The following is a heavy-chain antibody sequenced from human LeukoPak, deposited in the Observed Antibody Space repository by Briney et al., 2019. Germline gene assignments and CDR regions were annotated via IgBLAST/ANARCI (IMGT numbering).Heavy chain of an antibody. CDR1: GLTFSNYD. V-gene: IGHV3-23*01. D-gene: IGHD2-21*01. CDR3: AKEEDTAWHIFDY. J-gene: IGHJ4*02. CDR2: ISGSGGRT. Sequence: PGGSLRLSCAASGLTFSNYDMNWVRQAPGKGLEWVSGISGSGGRTYYADSVKGRFTISRDNSKKKLYLQMNSLRVDDTAVHYCAKEEDTAWHIFDYWGQGTLVTVSS.